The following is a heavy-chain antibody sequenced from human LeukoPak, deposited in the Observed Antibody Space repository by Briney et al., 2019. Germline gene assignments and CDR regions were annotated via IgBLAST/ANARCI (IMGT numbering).Heavy chain of an antibody. CDR1: GGSISRYY. J-gene: IGHJ4*02. CDR2: IYYSGST. D-gene: IGHD2-15*01. V-gene: IGHV4-59*08. CDR3: ARQYCSGGSCYSAVGY. Sequence: SETLSLTCTVSGGSISRYYWSWIRQPPGKGLEWIGCIYYSGSTNYNPSLKSRVTISVDTSKNQFSLKLSSVTAADTAVYYCARQYCSGGSCYSAVGYWGQGTLVTVSS.